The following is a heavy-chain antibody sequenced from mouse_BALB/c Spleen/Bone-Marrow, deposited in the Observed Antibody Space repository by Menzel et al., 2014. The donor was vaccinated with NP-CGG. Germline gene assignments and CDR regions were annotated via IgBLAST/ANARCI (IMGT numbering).Heavy chain of an antibody. D-gene: IGHD2-14*01. CDR1: GFTFSSYA. V-gene: IGHV5-6-5*01. J-gene: IGHJ4*01. CDR3: ARGRDRYDDAMDY. Sequence: EVMLVESGGGLVKPGGSLKLSCAASGFTFSSYAMSWVRQTPEKRLEWVASISSGGSTYYPDSVKGRFTISRDNARNILYLQMSSLRSEDTAMYYCARGRDRYDDAMDYWGQGTSVTASS. CDR2: ISSGGST.